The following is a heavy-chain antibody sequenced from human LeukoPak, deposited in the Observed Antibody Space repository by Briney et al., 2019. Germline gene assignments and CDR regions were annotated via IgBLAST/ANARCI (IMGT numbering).Heavy chain of an antibody. V-gene: IGHV3-30-3*01. J-gene: IGHJ4*02. D-gene: IGHD4-23*01. Sequence: GGSLRLSCAASGFTFSSYAMHWVRQAPGKGLEWVAVISYDGSNKYYVDSVKGRFTISRDNSKNTLYLQMSSLRAEDTAVYYCTRGTNVYGGIERKKPFDYWGQGTLVTVSS. CDR2: ISYDGSNK. CDR1: GFTFSSYA. CDR3: TRGTNVYGGIERKKPFDY.